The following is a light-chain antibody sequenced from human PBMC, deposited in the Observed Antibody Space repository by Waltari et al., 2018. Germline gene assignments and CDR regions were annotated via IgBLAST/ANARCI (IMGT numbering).Light chain of an antibody. CDR1: KDIKKN. J-gene: IGKJ2*01. CDR2: DAS. CDR3: QHYNNLPYT. Sequence: TGRESKDIKKNLSWFQERPGKAPKLLIYDASNLEAGVPSRFSGTGSGTDFSLTISSLQPEDSATYYCQHYNNLPYTFSRGTKLQIK. V-gene: IGKV1-33*01.